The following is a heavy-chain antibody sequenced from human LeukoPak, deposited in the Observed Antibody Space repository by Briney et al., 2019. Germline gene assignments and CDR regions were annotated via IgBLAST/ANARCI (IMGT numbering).Heavy chain of an antibody. V-gene: IGHV4-39*07. D-gene: IGHD3-10*01. J-gene: IGHJ4*02. Sequence: SETLSLTCTVSGGSISSSSYYWGWIRQPPGKGLEWIGSIYYSGSTYYNPSLKSRVTISVDTSKNQFSLKLSSVTAADTAVYYCARLGPWFGEIYFDYWGQGTLVTVSS. CDR1: GGSISSSSYY. CDR2: IYYSGST. CDR3: ARLGPWFGEIYFDY.